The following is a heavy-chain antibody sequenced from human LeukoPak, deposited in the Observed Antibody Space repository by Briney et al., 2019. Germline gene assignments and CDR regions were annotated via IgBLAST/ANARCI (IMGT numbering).Heavy chain of an antibody. CDR2: IYHSGST. D-gene: IGHD2-15*01. J-gene: IGHJ4*02. CDR1: GYSISSGYY. V-gene: IGHV4-38-2*01. CDR3: ARHNRVALGAVVAESPYYFDY. Sequence: PSETLSLTCAVSGYSISSGYYWGWIRQPPGKGLEWIGSIYHSGSTYYNPSLKSRVTISVDTSKNQFSLKLSSVTAADTAVYYCARHNRVALGAVVAESPYYFDYWGQGTLVTVSS.